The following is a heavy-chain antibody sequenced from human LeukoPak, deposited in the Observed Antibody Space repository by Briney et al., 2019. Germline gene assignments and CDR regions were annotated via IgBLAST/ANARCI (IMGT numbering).Heavy chain of an antibody. CDR1: GFTFSSYW. V-gene: IGHV3-7*01. CDR2: INQDGSEK. CDR3: ARARCSSTSCYVLRFDY. D-gene: IGHD2-2*01. J-gene: IGHJ4*02. Sequence: PGGSLRLSCVVSGFTFSSYWMSWVCQAPGKGLEWVANINQDGSEKYYMDSVKGRFTISRDNAKNSLYLQMNSPRAEDTAVYYCARARCSSTSCYVLRFDYWGQGTLVTVSS.